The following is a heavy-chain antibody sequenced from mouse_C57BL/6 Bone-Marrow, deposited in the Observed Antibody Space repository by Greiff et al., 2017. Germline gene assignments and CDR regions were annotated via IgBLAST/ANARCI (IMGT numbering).Heavy chain of an antibody. CDR3: TLWLRRGFDY. Sequence: VHVQQSGAELVRPGASVKLSCTASGFNIKDDYMHWVKQRPEQGLEWIGWIDPENGDTEYASKFQGKATITADTSSNTAYLQLSSLTSEDTAVYYCTLWLRRGFDYWGQGTLVTVSA. V-gene: IGHV14-4*01. D-gene: IGHD2-2*01. J-gene: IGHJ3*01. CDR1: GFNIKDDY. CDR2: IDPENGDT.